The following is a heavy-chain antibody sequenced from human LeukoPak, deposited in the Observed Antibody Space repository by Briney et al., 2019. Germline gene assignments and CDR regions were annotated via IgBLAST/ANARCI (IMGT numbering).Heavy chain of an antibody. D-gene: IGHD1-26*01. CDR3: ASSGSHDAFDI. CDR1: GFTFSSYS. CDR2: ISSSSSYI. J-gene: IGHJ3*02. Sequence: GGSLRLSCAASGFTFSSYSMNWVRQAPGKGLEWVSSISSSSSYIYYADSVKGRFTIPRDNAKNSLYLQMNSLRAEDTAVYYCASSGSHDAFDIWGQGTMVTVSS. V-gene: IGHV3-21*01.